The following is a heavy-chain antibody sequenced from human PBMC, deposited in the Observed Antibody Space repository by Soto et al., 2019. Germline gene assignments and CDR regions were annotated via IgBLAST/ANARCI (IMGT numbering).Heavy chain of an antibody. V-gene: IGHV3-33*01. Sequence: PGGSLRLSCAASGFTFSSYGMHWVRQAPGKGLEWVAVIWYDGSNKYYADSVKGRFTISRDNSKNTLYLQMNSLRAEDTAVYYCAREAAAGILTYYYYYGMVGWGQGTAVTVSS. J-gene: IGHJ6*02. CDR2: IWYDGSNK. CDR1: GFTFSSYG. CDR3: AREAAAGILTYYYYYGMVG. D-gene: IGHD6-13*01.